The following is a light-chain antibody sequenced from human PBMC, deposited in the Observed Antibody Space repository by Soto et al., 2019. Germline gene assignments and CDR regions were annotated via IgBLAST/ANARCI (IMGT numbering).Light chain of an antibody. CDR2: GAS. J-gene: IGKJ4*01. CDR1: QSVSSSY. Sequence: EIVLTQSPGTLSLSPGERATLSCRASQSVSSSYLAWYQQKPGQAPRLLIYGASSRATGIPDRFSGSGSGTDFTLTISRLEPEDFAVYYRQQYGSSPAVTFGGGTKVEIK. CDR3: QQYGSSPAVT. V-gene: IGKV3-20*01.